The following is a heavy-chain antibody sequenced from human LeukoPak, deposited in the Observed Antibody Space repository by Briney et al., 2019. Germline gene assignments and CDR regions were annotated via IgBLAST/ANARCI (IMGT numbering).Heavy chain of an antibody. CDR2: IKQDESEK. CDR3: ARVVSGSSSWSDYYYYYMDV. CDR1: GFTFNKYW. D-gene: IGHD6-13*01. J-gene: IGHJ6*03. Sequence: GGSLRLSCEASGFTFNKYWMSWFRQAPGKGLEWVANIKQDESEKNYVDSVKGRFTISRDNVKNSLYLQMNSLRAEDTAVYSCARVVSGSSSWSDYYYYYMDVWGKGTTVTVSS. V-gene: IGHV3-7*01.